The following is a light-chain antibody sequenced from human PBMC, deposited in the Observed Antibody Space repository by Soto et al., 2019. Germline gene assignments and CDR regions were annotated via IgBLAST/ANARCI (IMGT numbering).Light chain of an antibody. CDR3: QQRSNWPPIFT. J-gene: IGKJ3*01. CDR1: QSVSSY. Sequence: EIVLTQSPATLSLSPGERATLSCRASQSVSSYLAWYQQKPGQAPRLLIYDASNRATGIPARFSGSGSGTEFTLTITSLEPEDFAVYYCQQRSNWPPIFTFGPGTKVDFK. CDR2: DAS. V-gene: IGKV3-11*01.